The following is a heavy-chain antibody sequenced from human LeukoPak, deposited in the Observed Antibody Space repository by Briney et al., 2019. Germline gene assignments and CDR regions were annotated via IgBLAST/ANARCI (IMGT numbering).Heavy chain of an antibody. CDR3: ARESLDYYGSGSYYNGDY. CDR1: GFTFSSYS. D-gene: IGHD3-10*01. J-gene: IGHJ4*02. V-gene: IGHV3-21*01. Sequence: GGSLRLSCAASGFTFSSYSMNWVRQAPGKGLEWVSSISSSSSYIYYADSVKGRFTISRDNAKNSLYLQMNSLRAEDTAVYYCARESLDYYGSGSYYNGDYWGQGTLVTVSS. CDR2: ISSSSSYI.